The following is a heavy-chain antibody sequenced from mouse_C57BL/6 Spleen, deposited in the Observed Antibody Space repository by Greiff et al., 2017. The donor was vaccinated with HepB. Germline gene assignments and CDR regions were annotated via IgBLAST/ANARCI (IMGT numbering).Heavy chain of an antibody. J-gene: IGHJ3*01. CDR3: ARTGYGSSSSWFAY. V-gene: IGHV1-54*01. CDR1: GYAFTNYL. D-gene: IGHD1-1*01. Sequence: QVHVKQSGAELVRPGTSVKVSCKASGYAFTNYLIEWVKQRPGQGLEWIGVINPGSGGTNYNEKFKGKATLTADKSSSTAYMQLSSLTSEDSAVYFCARTGYGSSSSWFAYWGQGTLVTVSA. CDR2: INPGSGGT.